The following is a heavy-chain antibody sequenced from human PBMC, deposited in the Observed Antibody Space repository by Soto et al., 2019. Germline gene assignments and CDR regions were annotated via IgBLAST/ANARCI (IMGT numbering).Heavy chain of an antibody. Sequence: EVQLLESGGGLVQPGGFLRLSCAASGFTFISYAMSWVRQAPGKGLEWVSTISVSGGSTYYADSVKGRFTISRDNSKNTVYLQMNSLRAEDTAVYYCAKVCNQSKKVGEGFDYWGQGTLVTVSS. J-gene: IGHJ4*02. CDR2: ISVSGGST. CDR1: GFTFISYA. CDR3: AKVCNQSKKVGEGFDY. V-gene: IGHV3-23*01. D-gene: IGHD3-10*01.